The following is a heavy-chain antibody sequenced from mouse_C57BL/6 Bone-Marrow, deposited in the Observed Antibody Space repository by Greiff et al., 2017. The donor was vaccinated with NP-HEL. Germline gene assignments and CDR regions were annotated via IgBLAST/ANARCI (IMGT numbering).Heavy chain of an antibody. Sequence: QVQLQQSGAELARPGASVKLSCKASGYTFTSYGISWVKQRTGQGLECIGEIYPRSGNTYYNEKFKGKATLTADKSSSTAYMELRSLTSEDSAVYFCARRRFAYWGQGTLVTVSA. CDR3: ARRRFAY. V-gene: IGHV1-81*01. J-gene: IGHJ3*01. CDR2: IYPRSGNT. CDR1: GYTFTSYG.